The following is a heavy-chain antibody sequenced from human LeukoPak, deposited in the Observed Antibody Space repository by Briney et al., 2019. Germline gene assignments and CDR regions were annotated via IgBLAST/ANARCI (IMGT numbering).Heavy chain of an antibody. CDR3: AREDGLTAHRYYYMDV. J-gene: IGHJ6*03. Sequence: GGSLRLSCAASGFTFSSYGMHWVRQAPGKGLEWVANIKQDGSEKYYVDSVKGRFTISRDNAKNSLYLQMNSLRAEDTAVYYCAREDGLTAHRYYYMDVWGKGTTVTISS. CDR2: IKQDGSEK. D-gene: IGHD1-14*01. V-gene: IGHV3-7*01. CDR1: GFTFSSYG.